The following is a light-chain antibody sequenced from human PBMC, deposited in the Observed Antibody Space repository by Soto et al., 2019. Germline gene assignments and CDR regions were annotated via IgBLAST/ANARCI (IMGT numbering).Light chain of an antibody. J-gene: IGKJ4*01. CDR3: QQYHRWPPRLT. CDR1: QSVNKK. CDR2: GAS. Sequence: EIVMTQSQATLSVSPGERATLFCRASQSVNKKLAWYQQKPGQAPRLLIYGASTRSTGIPARFSSGGSGTEFTLTISSLQSEDFAAHYLQQYHRWPPRLTFGGGTKVEIK. V-gene: IGKV3-15*01.